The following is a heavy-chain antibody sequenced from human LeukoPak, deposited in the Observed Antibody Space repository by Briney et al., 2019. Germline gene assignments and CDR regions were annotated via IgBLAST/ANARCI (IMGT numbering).Heavy chain of an antibody. V-gene: IGHV3-30*18. CDR3: AKDADSSGPVGYFDY. D-gene: IGHD3-22*01. J-gene: IGHJ4*02. CDR2: ISYDGSNK. CDR1: GFTFSSYG. Sequence: QPGGTLRLSCAASGFTFSSYGMHWVRQAPGKGLEWVAVISYDGSNKYYADSVKGRFTISRDNSKNTLHLQMNSLRAEDTAVYYCAKDADSSGPVGYFDYWGQGTLVTVSS.